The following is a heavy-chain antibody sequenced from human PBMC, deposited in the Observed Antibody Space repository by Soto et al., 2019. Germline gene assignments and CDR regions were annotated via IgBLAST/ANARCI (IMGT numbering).Heavy chain of an antibody. CDR2: FVPMFGSA. CDR3: ARGDDTTGHYSWFDP. V-gene: IGHV1-69*13. Sequence: ASVKVSCKSSGVTFDSFTFSWVRQAPGQGLEWMGGFVPMFGSASVAQRFQGRVRITADASTGTGYMELSDLRSDDSAIYYCARGDDTTGHYSWFDPWGPGTLVTVSS. D-gene: IGHD3-9*01. CDR1: GVTFDSFT. J-gene: IGHJ5*02.